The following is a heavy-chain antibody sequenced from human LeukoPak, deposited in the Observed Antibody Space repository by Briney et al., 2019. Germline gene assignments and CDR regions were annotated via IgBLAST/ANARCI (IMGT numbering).Heavy chain of an antibody. Sequence: PGGSLRLSCAASGFTVSSNYMSWVRQAPGKGLEWVSAISGSGGRTDYADSVKGRFTISRDNSKNTLYLQMNSLRAEDTAVYYCAKAPVTSCRGAFCYPFDSWGQGTLVTVSS. CDR3: AKAPVTSCRGAFCYPFDS. V-gene: IGHV3-23*01. J-gene: IGHJ4*02. D-gene: IGHD2-15*01. CDR2: ISGSGGRT. CDR1: GFTVSSNY.